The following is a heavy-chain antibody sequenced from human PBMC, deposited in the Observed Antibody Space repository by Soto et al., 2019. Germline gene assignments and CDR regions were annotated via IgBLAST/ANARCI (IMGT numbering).Heavy chain of an antibody. Sequence: GESLKISCKVSGYSFSNYWIGWVRQMPGKGLEWMGIIYPGDSDTRYSPSFQGQVTLSADKSISTAYLQWSSLKASDTAMYYCARSTVSGPYYYYGMDVWGQGTTVTVSS. V-gene: IGHV5-51*01. J-gene: IGHJ6*02. CDR3: ARSTVSGPYYYYGMDV. D-gene: IGHD4-4*01. CDR1: GYSFSNYW. CDR2: IYPGDSDT.